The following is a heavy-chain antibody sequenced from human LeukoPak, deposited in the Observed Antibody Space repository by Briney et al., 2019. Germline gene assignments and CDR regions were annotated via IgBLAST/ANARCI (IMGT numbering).Heavy chain of an antibody. D-gene: IGHD3-22*01. CDR2: INHSGST. CDR3: ARGTYYYDSSGYYLRVDAFDI. J-gene: IGHJ3*02. Sequence: PSETLSLTCAVYGGSFSGYYWSWIRQPPGKGLEWIGEINHSGSTNYNPSLKSRVTISVDTSKNQFSLKLSSVTAADTAVYYCARGTYYYDSSGYYLRVDAFDIWGQGTMVTVSS. V-gene: IGHV4-34*01. CDR1: GGSFSGYY.